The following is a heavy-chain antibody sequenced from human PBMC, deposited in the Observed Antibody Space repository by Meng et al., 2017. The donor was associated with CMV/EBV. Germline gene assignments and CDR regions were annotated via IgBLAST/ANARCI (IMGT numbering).Heavy chain of an antibody. CDR2: IYWNDDK. J-gene: IGHJ4*02. D-gene: IGHD4-17*01. Sequence: SGPTLVKPTQTLTLTCTFSGFSLSTSGAGVVWIRQPPGKALEWLALIYWNDDKRYSPSLKSRLTITKDTSKNQVVLTMTYMDPVDTATYYCAHRRHDPPYGDYDGGFDYWGQGTLVTVSS. V-gene: IGHV2-5*01. CDR1: GFSLSTSGAG. CDR3: AHRRHDPPYGDYDGGFDY.